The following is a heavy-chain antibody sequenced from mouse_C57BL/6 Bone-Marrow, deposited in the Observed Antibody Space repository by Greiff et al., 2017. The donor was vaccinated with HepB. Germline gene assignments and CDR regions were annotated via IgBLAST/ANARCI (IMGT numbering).Heavy chain of an antibody. J-gene: IGHJ4*01. Sequence: EVNVVESEGGLVQPGSSMKLSCTASGFTFSDYYMAWVRQVPEKGLEWVANINYDGSSTYYLDSLKSRFIISRDNAKNILYLQMSSLKSEDTATYYCARAWGGYAMDYWGQGTSVTVSS. CDR1: GFTFSDYY. CDR2: INYDGSST. CDR3: ARAWGGYAMDY. D-gene: IGHD4-1*01. V-gene: IGHV5-16*01.